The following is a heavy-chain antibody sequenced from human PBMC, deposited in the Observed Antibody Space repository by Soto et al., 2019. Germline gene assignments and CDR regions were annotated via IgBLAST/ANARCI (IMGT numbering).Heavy chain of an antibody. Sequence: QIHLVQSGAEVRKPGASVNVSCKTTGYIFTNYGVSWVRQAPGEGLEVVGWISGYNGYPKYGQRFPGRVTLSTDTSTTAGYMELRNLRSDDTAVYYCARGSSGALYDYWGQGTLLTVSS. CDR2: ISGYNGYP. CDR1: GYIFTNYG. V-gene: IGHV1-18*04. CDR3: ARGSSGALYDY. J-gene: IGHJ4*02.